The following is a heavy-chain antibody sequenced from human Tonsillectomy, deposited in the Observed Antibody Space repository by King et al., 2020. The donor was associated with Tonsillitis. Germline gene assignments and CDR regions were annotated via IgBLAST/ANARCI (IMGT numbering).Heavy chain of an antibody. D-gene: IGHD1-26*01. V-gene: IGHV1-46*03. CDR3: ARDTGSHSRENAFDI. CDR2: INPNGGST. J-gene: IGHJ3*02. CDR1: GYTFTSYY. Sequence: QLVQSGAEVKRPGASVKVSCKASGYTFTSYYIHWVRQAPGQGLEWMGVINPNGGSTVYAQNFQGRVTMTRDTSTTTVYMELRSLRSEDTAGYFCARDTGSHSRENAFDIWGQGNMVTVSS.